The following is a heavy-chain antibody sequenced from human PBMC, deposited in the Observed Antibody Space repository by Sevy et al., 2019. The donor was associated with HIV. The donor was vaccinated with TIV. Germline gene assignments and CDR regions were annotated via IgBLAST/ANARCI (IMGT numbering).Heavy chain of an antibody. J-gene: IGHJ6*02. Sequence: GGSLRLSCAASGFTFSNYWMSWVRQAPGKGLEWVANIKKDGSENYYVDSVKGRFTISRDNAKNSLFLQMNSLRAEDTALYYCARDCSSTSCLWGLDVWRQGTTVTVSS. CDR2: IKKDGSEN. D-gene: IGHD2-2*01. CDR3: ARDCSSTSCLWGLDV. CDR1: GFTFSNYW. V-gene: IGHV3-7*03.